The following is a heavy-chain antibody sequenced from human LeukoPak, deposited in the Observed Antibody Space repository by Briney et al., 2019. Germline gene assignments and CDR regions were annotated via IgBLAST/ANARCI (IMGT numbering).Heavy chain of an antibody. CDR1: GFTSSSYR. J-gene: IGHJ4*02. CDR2: IKQDGSEK. Sequence: GGSLRLSCAASGFTSSSYRMSWVRQAPGKGLEWVANIKQDGSEKYYVDSVKGRFTISRDNAKNSLYLQMNSLRAEDTAVYYCAPKASFDYWGQGTLVTVSS. CDR3: APKASFDY. V-gene: IGHV3-7*01.